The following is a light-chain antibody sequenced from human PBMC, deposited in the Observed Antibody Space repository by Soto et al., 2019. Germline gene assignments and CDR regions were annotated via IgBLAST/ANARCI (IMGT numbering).Light chain of an antibody. CDR1: QSVNSN. J-gene: IGKJ1*01. CDR3: QQYNNWPRT. CDR2: RAS. Sequence: EIVMKHSPATLSVSPCERATLSFRASQSVNSNLAWYQQKPGQAPRLLIYRASTRATGIPARFSGSGSGTEFTLTISSLQSEDFAVYYCQQYNNWPRTFGQGTKVDI. V-gene: IGKV3-15*01.